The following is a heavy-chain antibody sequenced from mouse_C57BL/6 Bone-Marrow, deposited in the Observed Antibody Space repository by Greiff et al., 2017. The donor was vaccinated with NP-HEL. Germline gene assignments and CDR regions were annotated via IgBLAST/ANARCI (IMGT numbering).Heavy chain of an antibody. CDR2: IYIGNGYT. Sequence: VHVKQSGAELVRPGSSVKMSCKTSGYTFTSYGINWVKQRPGQGLEWIGYIYIGNGYTEYNEKFKGKATLTSDTSSSTAYMQLSSLTSEDSAIYFCASPYYYGSSYEAMDYWGQGTSVTVSS. J-gene: IGHJ4*01. V-gene: IGHV1-58*01. CDR1: GYTFTSYG. D-gene: IGHD1-1*01. CDR3: ASPYYYGSSYEAMDY.